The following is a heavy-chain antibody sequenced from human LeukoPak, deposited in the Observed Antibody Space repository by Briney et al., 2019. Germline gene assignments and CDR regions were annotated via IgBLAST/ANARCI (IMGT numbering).Heavy chain of an antibody. CDR2: INPNSGGT. V-gene: IGHV1-2*02. CDR1: GYTFTGYY. J-gene: IGHJ4*02. D-gene: IGHD3-22*01. CDR3: ARVPYYYDSSGYYDY. Sequence: ASVTVSCKASGYTFTGYYMHWVRQAPGQGLEWMGWINPNSGGTNYAQKFQGRVTMTRDTSISTAYMELSRLRSDDTAVYYCARVPYYYDSSGYYDYWGQGTLVTVSS.